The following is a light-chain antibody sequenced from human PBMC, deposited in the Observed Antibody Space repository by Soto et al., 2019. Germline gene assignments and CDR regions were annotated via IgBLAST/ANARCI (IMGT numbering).Light chain of an antibody. J-gene: IGKJ2*01. Sequence: TQSPATLSVSPGDGATLSCRTSQIIGTNLAWYQQKPGKAPRLLIYGAFIRPPGFPFRFRGTGSGPEFTLTISSLQTEDGALYYCQQYDRWPYTFGQGTKL. CDR1: QIIGTN. CDR3: QQYDRWPYT. CDR2: GAF. V-gene: IGKV3-15*01.